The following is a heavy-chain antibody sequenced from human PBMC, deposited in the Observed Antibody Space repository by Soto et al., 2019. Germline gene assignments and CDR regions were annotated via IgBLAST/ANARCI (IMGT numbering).Heavy chain of an antibody. CDR3: ARHGLWPGILTGYYPVNLDV. CDR2: IYPGDSDT. D-gene: IGHD3-9*01. V-gene: IGHV5-51*01. Sequence: GESLKISCMGSGYKVSTWHNFTSYWIAWVRQMPGEGLEWMGIIYPGDSDTRYSPSFQGHVTISADKSISTAYLQWSSLKASDTAMYYCARHGLWPGILTGYYPVNLDVWGQGTTVTVSS. CDR1: GYKVSTWHNFTSYW. J-gene: IGHJ6*02.